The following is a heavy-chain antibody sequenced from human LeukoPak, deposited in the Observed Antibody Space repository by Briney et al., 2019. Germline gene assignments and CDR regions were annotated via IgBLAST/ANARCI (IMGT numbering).Heavy chain of an antibody. J-gene: IGHJ4*02. CDR1: GFTVSSNY. D-gene: IGHD3-16*02. Sequence: GGSLRLSCAASGFTVSSNYMSWVRQAPGKGLEWVSVIYNGGSTYYADSVKGRFTISRDNSKNTLYLQMNSLRAEDTAVYYCARDLTYDYVWGSYRYSDYWGQGTLVTVSS. CDR3: ARDLTYDYVWGSYRYSDY. CDR2: IYNGGST. V-gene: IGHV3-53*01.